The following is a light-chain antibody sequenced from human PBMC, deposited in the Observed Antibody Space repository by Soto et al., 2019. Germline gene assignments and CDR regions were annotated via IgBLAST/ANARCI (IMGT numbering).Light chain of an antibody. CDR3: QQYNSWPPIT. CDR1: QSVSSN. CDR2: GAS. V-gene: IGKV3-15*01. Sequence: EIVMTLAPATLSVSPGERATLSCRASQSVSSNLAWYQQKPGQAPRLLIYGASTRATGIPDRFSGSGSGTEFTLTISSLQSEDFAVYYCQQYNSWPPITFGQGTRLDIK. J-gene: IGKJ5*01.